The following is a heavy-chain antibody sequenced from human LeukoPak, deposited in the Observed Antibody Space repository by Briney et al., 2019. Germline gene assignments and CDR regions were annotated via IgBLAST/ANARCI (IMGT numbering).Heavy chain of an antibody. CDR2: ISYTGTYI. V-gene: IGHV3-21*04. D-gene: IGHD1-26*01. Sequence: AGGSLRLSCAASAFSLNAYNMNWVRQAPGKGLEWVSSISYTGTYIYYADSVKGRFTISRDNAQNSLYLQMNSLRAEDTAIYYCVRDRGTYRPIDYWGQGTLVTVSS. CDR1: AFSLNAYN. J-gene: IGHJ4*02. CDR3: VRDRGTYRPIDY.